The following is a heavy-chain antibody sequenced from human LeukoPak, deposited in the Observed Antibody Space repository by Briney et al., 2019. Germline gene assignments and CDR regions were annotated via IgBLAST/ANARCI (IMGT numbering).Heavy chain of an antibody. CDR2: ISSSGDSM. Sequence: PGGSLRLSCAASGFTFSDYYMNWLRQAPGKGLEWLSYISSSGDSMYYADSVKGRFTISRDNAKNSVFLQMDSLRADDTAVYYCASDSSGYFGPWGQGTLVAVSS. CDR3: ASDSSGYFGP. D-gene: IGHD3-22*01. J-gene: IGHJ5*02. CDR1: GFTFSDYY. V-gene: IGHV3-11*01.